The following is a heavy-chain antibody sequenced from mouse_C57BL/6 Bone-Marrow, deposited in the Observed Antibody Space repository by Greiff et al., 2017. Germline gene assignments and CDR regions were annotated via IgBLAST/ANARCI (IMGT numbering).Heavy chain of an antibody. CDR2: ISSGGSYT. D-gene: IGHD2-2*01. CDR3: ARHERSMVTSYWYFDV. J-gene: IGHJ1*03. CDR1: GFTFSSYG. Sequence: EVKLQESGGDLVKPGGSLKLSCAASGFTFSSYGMSWVRQTPDKRLEWVATISSGGSYTYYPDSVKGRFTISRDNAKNTLYLQMSSLKSEDTAMYYCARHERSMVTSYWYFDVWGTGTTVTVSS. V-gene: IGHV5-6*01.